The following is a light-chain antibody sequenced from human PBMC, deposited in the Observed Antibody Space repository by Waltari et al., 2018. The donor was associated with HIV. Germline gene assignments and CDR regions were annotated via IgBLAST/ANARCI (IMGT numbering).Light chain of an antibody. CDR2: GAT. J-gene: IGKJ2*01. V-gene: IGKV1-39*01. Sequence: DIQMTQSPSSLSASVGDRVTITCQTSQNVNTYLNWYQQTPGNAPKPLIYGATNLQSGVATRFSGSGSVTNFTLTIDSLQPDDFVLYYCQQSYSTPFTFGPGTKL. CDR3: QQSYSTPFT. CDR1: QNVNTY.